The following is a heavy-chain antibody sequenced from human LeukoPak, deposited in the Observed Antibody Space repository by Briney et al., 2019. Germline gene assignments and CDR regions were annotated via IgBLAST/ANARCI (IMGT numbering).Heavy chain of an antibody. V-gene: IGHV3-7*03. CDR1: GFTFSSYW. D-gene: IGHD3-9*01. CDR2: IKQDGSEK. Sequence: GGSLRLSCAASGFTFSSYWMSWVRQAPGKGLEWVANIKQDGSEKYYVDSVKGRFTISRDNAKNSLYLQMNSLRAEDTAVYYCARDRDILTGYDNNWFDPWGQGTLATVSS. J-gene: IGHJ5*02. CDR3: ARDRDILTGYDNNWFDP.